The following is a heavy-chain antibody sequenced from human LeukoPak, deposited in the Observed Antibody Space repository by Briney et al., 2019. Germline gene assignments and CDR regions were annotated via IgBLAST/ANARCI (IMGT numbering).Heavy chain of an antibody. J-gene: IGHJ4*02. D-gene: IGHD1-14*01. V-gene: IGHV3-74*01. CDR3: VRNLYNQGDY. CDR2: ISSDGSST. Sequence: GGSLRFSCAASGFTFSSYWMHWVRQTPGTGLVWVSRISSDGSSTSYGDSVKGRFTISRDNAKNTLYLQMISLRAEDTAVYCCVRNLYNQGDYWGQGTLVTVSS. CDR1: GFTFSSYW.